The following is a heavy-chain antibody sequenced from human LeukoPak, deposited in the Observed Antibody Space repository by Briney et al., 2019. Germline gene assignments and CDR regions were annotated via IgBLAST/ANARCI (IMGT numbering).Heavy chain of an antibody. CDR3: ARERDQGVTSPYFDS. CDR2: IYSGGDT. D-gene: IGHD2-21*02. V-gene: IGHV3-66*01. CDR1: GFTVSSNY. J-gene: IGHJ4*02. Sequence: GGSLRLSCAASGFTVSSNYMSWVRQAPGKGLEWVSVIYSGGDTYYADSVKGRFTISRDNSKYTLYLQMNSLRAEDTAVYYCARERDQGVTSPYFDSWGQGTLVTVSS.